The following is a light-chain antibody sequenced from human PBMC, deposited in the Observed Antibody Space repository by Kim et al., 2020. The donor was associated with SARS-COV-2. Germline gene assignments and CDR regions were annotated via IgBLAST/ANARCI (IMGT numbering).Light chain of an antibody. V-gene: IGLV2-11*01. CDR1: SSDVGAFTF. CDR3: CSYAGRYTLV. Sequence: QSALTQPRSVSGSPGQSVTISCTGTSSDVGAFTFVSWYQQHPGKAPKLMLYSITVRPSGVPDRFSGSKTGPTASLTISGLQAEDEADYYCCSYAGRYTLVCGGGTQLTVL. J-gene: IGLJ2*01. CDR2: SIT.